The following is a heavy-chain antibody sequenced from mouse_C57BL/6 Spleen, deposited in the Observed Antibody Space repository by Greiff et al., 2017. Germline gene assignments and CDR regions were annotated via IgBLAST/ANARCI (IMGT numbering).Heavy chain of an antibody. CDR3: VLGREDYFDY. CDR2: ISSGGSYT. D-gene: IGHD4-1*01. CDR1: GFTFSSYG. J-gene: IGHJ2*01. V-gene: IGHV5-6*01. Sequence: EVKLVESGGDLVKPGGSLKLSCAASGFTFSSYGMSWVRQTPDKRLEWVATISSGGSYTYYPDSVKGRFTISRDNAKNTLYLQMSSLKSEDTAMYYCVLGREDYFDYWGQGTTLTVSS.